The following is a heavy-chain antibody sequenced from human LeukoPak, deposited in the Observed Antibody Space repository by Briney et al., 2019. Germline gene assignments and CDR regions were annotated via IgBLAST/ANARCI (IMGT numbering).Heavy chain of an antibody. CDR3: ARGPADGSGRWFDP. D-gene: IGHD3-10*01. CDR1: GFTFSDYY. V-gene: IGHV3-11*01. CDR2: ISSSGSTI. J-gene: IGHJ5*02. Sequence: KSGGSLRLSCAASGFTFSDYYMSWIRQAPGKGLEWVSYISSSGSTIYYADSMKGRFTISRDNVKNSLYLQMNSLRAEDTAVYYCARGPADGSGRWFDPWGQGTLVTVSS.